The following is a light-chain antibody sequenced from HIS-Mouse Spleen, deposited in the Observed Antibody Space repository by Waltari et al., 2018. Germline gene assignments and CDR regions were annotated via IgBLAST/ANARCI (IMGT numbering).Light chain of an antibody. J-gene: IGKJ1*01. CDR2: AAS. Sequence: DIQLTQSPSFLSASVGDRGTITCRASQGISSYLAWYQQKPGKAPKLLIYAASTLQSGVPSRFSGSGSGTEFTRTISSLQHEDFATYYCQQLNSYPPTFGQGTKVEIK. CDR1: QGISSY. V-gene: IGKV1-9*01. CDR3: QQLNSYPPT.